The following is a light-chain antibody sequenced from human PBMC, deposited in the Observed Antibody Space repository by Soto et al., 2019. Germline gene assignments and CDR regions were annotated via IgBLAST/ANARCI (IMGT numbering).Light chain of an antibody. J-gene: IGLJ1*01. CDR2: KGT. V-gene: IGLV2-23*01. CDR3: CSSAPESTYV. Sequence: QSVLAQPASVSGAPGQSITISCTGTSSDVGAYNSVSWYQQHPHRAPQVIIYKGTQRPSGVSNRFSDSTSGNAASLTISALQADDEADYFCCSSAPESTYVFGTGTQVTVL. CDR1: SSDVGAYNS.